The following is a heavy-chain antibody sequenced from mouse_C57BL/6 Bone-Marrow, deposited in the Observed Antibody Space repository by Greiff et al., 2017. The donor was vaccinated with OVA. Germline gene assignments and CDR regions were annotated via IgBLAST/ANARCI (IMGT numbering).Heavy chain of an antibody. J-gene: IGHJ2*01. CDR3: ARLYGSSYGDY. CDR1: GYTFTSYG. CDR2: IYPRSGNT. V-gene: IGHV1-81*01. D-gene: IGHD1-1*01. Sequence: VQLQQSGAELARPGASVKLSCKASGYTFTSYGISWVKQRTGQGLEWIGEIYPRSGNTYYNEKCKGKATLTADKSSSTAYMELRSLTSEDSAVYFCARLYGSSYGDYWGQGTTLTVSS.